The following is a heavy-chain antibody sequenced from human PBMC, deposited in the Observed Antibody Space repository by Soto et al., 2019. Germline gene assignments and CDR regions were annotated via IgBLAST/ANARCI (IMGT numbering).Heavy chain of an antibody. CDR1: GFTFSSYA. J-gene: IGHJ6*02. V-gene: IGHV3-23*01. CDR2: IRSSGDRT. CDR3: AKQQGPGTPYYYAMDV. Sequence: GGSPRLSCAASGFTFSSYAMSGVRQAPGKGLEWVSVIRSSGDRTYYADSVKGRFTISRDNSKNTLYMQMNSLRAEDTAVYYCAKQQGPGTPYYYAMDVWGQGTTVTVSS. D-gene: IGHD1-1*01.